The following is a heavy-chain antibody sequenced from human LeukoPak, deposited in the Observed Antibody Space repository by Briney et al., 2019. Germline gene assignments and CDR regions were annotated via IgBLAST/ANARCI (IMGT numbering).Heavy chain of an antibody. CDR1: GYSISSGYY. Sequence: SETLSLTCAVSGYSISSGYYWGWIRQPPGKGLEWIGSLYHSGSTYYNPSLKSRVTISVDTSKNQFSLKLTSVTAADTAVYYCARGGYSNGYYNYLMDVWGKGTTVTVSS. D-gene: IGHD4-11*01. J-gene: IGHJ6*03. CDR3: ARGGYSNGYYNYLMDV. V-gene: IGHV4-38-2*01. CDR2: LYHSGST.